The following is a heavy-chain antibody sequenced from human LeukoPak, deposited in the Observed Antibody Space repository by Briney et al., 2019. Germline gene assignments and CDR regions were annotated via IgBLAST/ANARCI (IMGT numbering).Heavy chain of an antibody. V-gene: IGHV3-30-3*01. Sequence: GGSLRLSCAASGFTFNSYSMHWVRQAPGKGLEWVTAISDDETYKFYADSVKGRFTISRDNSKNTLYLQMNSLRAEDTAVYYCAKDTVATSNWFDPWGQGTLVTVSS. CDR3: AKDTVATSNWFDP. D-gene: IGHD5-12*01. CDR1: GFTFNSYS. J-gene: IGHJ5*02. CDR2: ISDDETYK.